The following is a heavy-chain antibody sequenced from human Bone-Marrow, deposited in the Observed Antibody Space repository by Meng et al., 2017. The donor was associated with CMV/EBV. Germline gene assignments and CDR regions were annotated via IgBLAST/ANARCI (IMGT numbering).Heavy chain of an antibody. CDR1: GGTFSSYA. J-gene: IGHJ4*02. Sequence: SVKVSCKASGGTFSSYAISWVRQAPGQGLEWMGGIIPIFGTANYAQKFQGRVTITTDESTSTAYMELSSLRSEDTAVYYCVRDQYRSLSGPIYWGQGTLVTVSS. V-gene: IGHV1-69*05. CDR3: VRDQYRSLSGPIY. CDR2: IIPIFGTA. D-gene: IGHD6-6*01.